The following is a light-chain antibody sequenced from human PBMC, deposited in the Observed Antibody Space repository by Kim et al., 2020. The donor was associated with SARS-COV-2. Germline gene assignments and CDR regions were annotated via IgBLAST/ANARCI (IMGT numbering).Light chain of an antibody. CDR1: KLGDKY. J-gene: IGLJ2*01. CDR3: QAWDSTTANAV. V-gene: IGLV3-1*01. CDR2: QDN. Sequence: PGQTASITCSGDKLGDKYVCWYQKQPGQSPLLVIYQDNKRPSGIPERFSGSNSGNTATLTISGTQAMDEADYYCQAWDSTTANAVFGGGTKVTVL.